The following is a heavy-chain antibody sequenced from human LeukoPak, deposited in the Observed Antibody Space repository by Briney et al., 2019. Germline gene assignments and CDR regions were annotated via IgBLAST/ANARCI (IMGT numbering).Heavy chain of an antibody. D-gene: IGHD3-10*01. CDR3: ARGSSFTMVRGVLD. Sequence: SETMSLTCAVYGGSFSGYYWSWIRQPPGKGLEWIGEINHSGSTNYNPSLKSRVTISVDTSKNQFSLKLSSVTAADTAVYYYARGSSFTMVRGVLDWGQGTLVTVSS. CDR2: INHSGST. V-gene: IGHV4-34*01. CDR1: GGSFSGYY. J-gene: IGHJ4*02.